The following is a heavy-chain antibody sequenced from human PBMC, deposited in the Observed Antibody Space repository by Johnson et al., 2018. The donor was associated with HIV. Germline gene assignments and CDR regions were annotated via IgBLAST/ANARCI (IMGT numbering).Heavy chain of an antibody. V-gene: IGHV3-30-3*01. J-gene: IGHJ3*02. Sequence: QVQLVESGGGVVQPGRSLRLSCAASGFTFSSYAMHWVRQAPGKGLEWVAVISYDGSNKYYADSVKGRFTISRDNSKNTLYLQMNSLSAEDTAVYYCARVGRGLGTEDAFDIWGQGTMVTVSS. D-gene: IGHD1-14*01. CDR3: ARVGRGLGTEDAFDI. CDR1: GFTFSSYA. CDR2: ISYDGSNK.